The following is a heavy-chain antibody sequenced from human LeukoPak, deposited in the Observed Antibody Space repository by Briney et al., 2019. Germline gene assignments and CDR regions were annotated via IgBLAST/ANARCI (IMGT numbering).Heavy chain of an antibody. J-gene: IGHJ4*02. D-gene: IGHD4-23*01. CDR1: GFTFSIYS. CDR2: ISSSSSYI. CDR3: AREPTVGTPPA. V-gene: IGHV3-21*01. Sequence: PGGALRLSCAASGFTFSIYSINWVRPAPGEGLEWVSSISSSSSYIYYADSEKGRFTISRDNAKNSLYLHMNSLRAEDTAVYFCAREPTVGTPPAWGQGTLVTVSS.